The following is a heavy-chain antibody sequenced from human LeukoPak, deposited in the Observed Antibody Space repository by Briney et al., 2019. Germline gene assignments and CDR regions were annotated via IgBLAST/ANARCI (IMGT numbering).Heavy chain of an antibody. J-gene: IGHJ4*02. Sequence: GGSLRLSCAASGFTFRAYWMSWVRQAPGKGLEWVANINQDGSEKYYVDSLKGRFTISRDNGRNSQYLQMNSLRAEDTAVYYCARDYCGGDCHFDYWGQGALVTVSS. V-gene: IGHV3-7*01. D-gene: IGHD2-21*02. CDR1: GFTFRAYW. CDR2: INQDGSEK. CDR3: ARDYCGGDCHFDY.